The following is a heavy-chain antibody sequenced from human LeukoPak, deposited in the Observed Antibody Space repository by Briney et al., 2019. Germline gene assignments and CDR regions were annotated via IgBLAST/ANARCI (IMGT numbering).Heavy chain of an antibody. CDR2: IYHSGST. D-gene: IGHD3-10*02. Sequence: SETLSLTCTVSGGSISSSSYYSGWIRQPPGKGLEWIAYIYHSGSTNYNPSLQSRVTISIDTSKNQFSLKLRSVTAADTAVYYCATYHFRGDTHYFDYWSQGILVTVSS. V-gene: IGHV4-61*05. CDR3: ATYHFRGDTHYFDY. CDR1: GGSISSSSYY. J-gene: IGHJ4*02.